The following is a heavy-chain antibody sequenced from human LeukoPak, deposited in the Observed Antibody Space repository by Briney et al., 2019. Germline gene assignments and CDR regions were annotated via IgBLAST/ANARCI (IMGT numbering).Heavy chain of an antibody. CDR1: GGTFTSLP. J-gene: IGHJ4*02. D-gene: IGHD3/OR15-3a*01. Sequence: ASVKVSCKASGGTFTSLPITWVRQAPRQGLEWMGGIIPVFATANYAQKFQGRVTITTDESTSTAYMELTSLRSEDTAVYYCASSGILELASPLFDYWGQGTLVTVSS. CDR3: ASSGILELASPLFDY. CDR2: IIPVFATA. V-gene: IGHV1-69*05.